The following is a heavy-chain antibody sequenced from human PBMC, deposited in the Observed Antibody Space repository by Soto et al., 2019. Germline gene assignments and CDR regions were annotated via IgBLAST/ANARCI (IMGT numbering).Heavy chain of an antibody. CDR1: GGSIGSGGYY. V-gene: IGHV4-31*03. Sequence: PSETLSLTCTVSGGSIGSGGYYWNWVRQHPGKGLEWIGSISDSGTTYKNPSLRSRVTISLSTSNNQFSLKLSSVTAADTAVYYCTREDKSYGYAHWGQGTLVTVSS. CDR3: TREDKSYGYAH. J-gene: IGHJ4*02. D-gene: IGHD5-18*01. CDR2: ISDSGTT.